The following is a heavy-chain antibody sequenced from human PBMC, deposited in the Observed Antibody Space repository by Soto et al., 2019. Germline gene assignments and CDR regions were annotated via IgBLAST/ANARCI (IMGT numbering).Heavy chain of an antibody. Sequence: PGESLKISCSTSGYSFNNYWIGCVRQMPWKGLEWMAIMYSGDSDTRYSPSFQGQATISADKSMSTASLQWSSLKASDTALYFCVAAGSSAKNAGYCCDYW. V-gene: IGHV5-51*01. J-gene: IGHJ4*01. CDR3: VAAGSSAKNAGYCCDY. CDR2: MYSGDSDT. CDR1: GYSFNNYW. D-gene: IGHD1-1*01.